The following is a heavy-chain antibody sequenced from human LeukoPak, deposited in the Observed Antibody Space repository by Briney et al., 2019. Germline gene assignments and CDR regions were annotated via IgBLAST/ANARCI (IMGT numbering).Heavy chain of an antibody. D-gene: IGHD2-15*01. CDR1: GFTFSGYY. CDR2: ISSSGSTI. Sequence: GSLRLSCAASGFTFSGYYMSWIRQAPGKGLEWVSYISSSGSTIYYADSVKGRFTISRDNAKNSLYLQMNSLRAEDTAVYYCARDMGSLGYCSGGSCHEAFDIWGQGIMVTVSS. J-gene: IGHJ3*02. CDR3: ARDMGSLGYCSGGSCHEAFDI. V-gene: IGHV3-11*04.